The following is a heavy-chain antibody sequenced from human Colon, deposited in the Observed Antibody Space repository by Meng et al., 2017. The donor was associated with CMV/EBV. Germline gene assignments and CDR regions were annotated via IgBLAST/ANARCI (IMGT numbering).Heavy chain of an antibody. Sequence: QVELVQSGAEVKKPGASVKVSCKASGYTFTGYYMHWVRQASGQGLEWMGWINPNSGGTNYAQKFQGRVTMTRDTSISTAYMELSRLRSDDTAVYYCATVSSGYYLYFQHWGQGTLVTVSS. CDR1: GYTFTGYY. D-gene: IGHD3-22*01. CDR2: INPNSGGT. J-gene: IGHJ1*01. CDR3: ATVSSGYYLYFQH. V-gene: IGHV1-2*02.